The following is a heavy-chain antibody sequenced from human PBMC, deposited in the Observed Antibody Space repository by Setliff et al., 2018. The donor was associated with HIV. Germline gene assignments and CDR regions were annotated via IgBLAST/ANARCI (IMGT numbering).Heavy chain of an antibody. CDR2: INTETGTP. Sequence: GASVKVSCKASGYTFTTFGLSWVRQAPGQGLEWMGWINTETGTPMYAQGFTGRFVLSLDTSISTAYLQIDSLNAEDTAVYYCARYGSDWFFDLWGRGTLVTVSS. V-gene: IGHV7-4-1*01. D-gene: IGHD4-17*01. CDR1: GYTFTTFG. CDR3: ARYGSDWFFDL. J-gene: IGHJ2*01.